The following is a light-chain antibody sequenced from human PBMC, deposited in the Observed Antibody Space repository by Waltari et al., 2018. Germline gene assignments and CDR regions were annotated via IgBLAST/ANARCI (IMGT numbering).Light chain of an antibody. Sequence: HSALTQPRSVSGSPGQSVTISCIESNSDIGGYDFVSWYQHHPGKAPKLMIYDINVRPSGVPDRFSGSKSGNTASLTISGLQADDEADYYCSAYAGTYTLVFGGGTKVTVL. CDR2: DIN. CDR3: SAYAGTYTLV. J-gene: IGLJ2*01. V-gene: IGLV2-11*01. CDR1: NSDIGGYDF.